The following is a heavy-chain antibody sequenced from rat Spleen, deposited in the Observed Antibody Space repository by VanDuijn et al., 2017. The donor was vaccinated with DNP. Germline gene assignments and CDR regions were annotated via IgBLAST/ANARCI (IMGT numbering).Heavy chain of an antibody. D-gene: IGHD1-11*01. CDR1: GFTFSNYG. CDR3: TTDFERGY. J-gene: IGHJ2*01. V-gene: IGHV5-27*01. CDR2: ISTSGGST. Sequence: EVQLMESGGDLVQPGKSLKLSCVASGFTFSNYGMAWVRQAPKKGLEWVATISTSGGSTSYRDSVKGRFTISRDNAKSILYLQMDSLRSEDTATFYCTTDFERGYWGQGVMVTVSS.